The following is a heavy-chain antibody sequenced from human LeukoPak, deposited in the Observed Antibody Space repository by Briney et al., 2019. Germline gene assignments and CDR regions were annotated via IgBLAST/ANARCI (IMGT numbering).Heavy chain of an antibody. V-gene: IGHV3-48*03. CDR1: GFTFSSYE. CDR3: ARFRGYSGYSFDY. CDR2: ISSGGSTI. D-gene: IGHD5-12*01. Sequence: GGSLRLSCAASGFTFSSYEMNWVRQAPGKGLEWVSYISSGGSTIYYADSVKGRFTISRDDAKKSLYLQMSSLRAEDTAVYYCARFRGYSGYSFDYWGQGTLVTVSS. J-gene: IGHJ4*02.